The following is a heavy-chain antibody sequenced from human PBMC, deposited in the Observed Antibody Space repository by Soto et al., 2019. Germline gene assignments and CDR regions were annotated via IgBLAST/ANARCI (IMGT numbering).Heavy chain of an antibody. Sequence: GASVKVSCKASGGTFSRNSISWVRQAPGQGREWMGGIIPIFGTPNYAQKFQGRLTITADESTSTAYMELSSLRSDDTAVYYCARPIQFYFDTSAQSAWFDPLGQGTLVTVSS. J-gene: IGHJ5*02. D-gene: IGHD3-22*01. CDR3: ARPIQFYFDTSAQSAWFDP. CDR2: IIPIFGTP. CDR1: GGTFSRNS. V-gene: IGHV1-69*01.